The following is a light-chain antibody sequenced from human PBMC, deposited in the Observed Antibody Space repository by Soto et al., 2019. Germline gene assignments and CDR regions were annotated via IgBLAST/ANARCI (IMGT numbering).Light chain of an antibody. CDR1: SSDVGGYQY. CDR2: DVT. V-gene: IGLV2-14*01. J-gene: IGLJ2*01. Sequence: QSALTQPASVSGSPGQSITISCTGTSSDVGGYQYVSWYQQHPGKAPKLMIYDVTWRPSGVSNRFSGSKSGNTASLTISGRQSEDEADYYCSSYTSSATVLFGGGTKLTVL. CDR3: SSYTSSATVL.